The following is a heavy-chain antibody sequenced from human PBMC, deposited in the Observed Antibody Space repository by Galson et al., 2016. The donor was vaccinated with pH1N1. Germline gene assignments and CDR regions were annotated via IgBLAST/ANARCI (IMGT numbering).Heavy chain of an antibody. Sequence: QSGAEVKKPGESLKISCKGSGYNFDRYWIGWVRQMPGKGLEWMGIIYRGDSDTRYSPSIQGQVSISADKSTSTAYLQWSSLKASDTAMYYCARQEFSDYWGQGTLVIVSS. J-gene: IGHJ4*02. CDR3: ARQEFSDY. D-gene: IGHD2/OR15-2a*01. V-gene: IGHV5-51*01. CDR2: IYRGDSDT. CDR1: GYNFDRYW.